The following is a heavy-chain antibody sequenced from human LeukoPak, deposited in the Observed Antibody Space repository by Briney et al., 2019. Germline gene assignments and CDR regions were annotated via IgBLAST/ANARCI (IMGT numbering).Heavy chain of an antibody. CDR2: IRSKANSYAT. Sequence: GGSLKLSCAASGFTFSGSAMHWVRQASGKGLEWVGRIRSKANSYATAYAASVKGRFTISRDNAKNSLYLQMNSLRAEDTAVYYCARAVATGVNWFDPWGQGTLVTDSS. CDR3: ARAVATGVNWFDP. CDR1: GFTFSGSA. D-gene: IGHD5-12*01. V-gene: IGHV3-73*01. J-gene: IGHJ5*02.